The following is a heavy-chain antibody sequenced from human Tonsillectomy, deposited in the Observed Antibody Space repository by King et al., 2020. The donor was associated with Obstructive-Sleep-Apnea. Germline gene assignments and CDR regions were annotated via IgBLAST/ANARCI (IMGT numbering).Heavy chain of an antibody. CDR2: IKQDGSEK. CDR3: ARKGTLTGEEAFDT. J-gene: IGHJ3*02. Sequence: QLVQSGGGLVQPGGSLRLSCAASGFTFSSYWMTWVRQAPGKGLEWVTNIKQDGSEKYYVDSVKGRFTISRDNAKNSLYLQMNSLRAEDTAVYYCARKGTLTGEEAFDTWGQGTRAPVSS. CDR1: GFTFSSYW. D-gene: IGHD3-10*01. V-gene: IGHV3-7*01.